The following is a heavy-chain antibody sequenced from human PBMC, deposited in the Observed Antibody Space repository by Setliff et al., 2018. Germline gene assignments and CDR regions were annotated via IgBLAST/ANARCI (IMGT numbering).Heavy chain of an antibody. CDR2: IFSKGST. V-gene: IGHV4-61*09. CDR1: GGSISSGDYY. J-gene: IGHJ4*02. Sequence: PSETLSLTCTVSGGSISSGDYYWSWIRQPAGKAPEWIGHIFSKGSTNNNPSLKSRVTISIDSSKNQMSLRMTSVTAADTAVYYCATTTLGRYRSGGNCYFGYWGQGTLVTVSS. CDR3: ATTTLGRYRSGGNCYFGY. D-gene: IGHD2-15*01.